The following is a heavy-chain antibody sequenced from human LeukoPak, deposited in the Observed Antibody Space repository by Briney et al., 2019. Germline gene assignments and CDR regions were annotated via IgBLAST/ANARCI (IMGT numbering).Heavy chain of an antibody. CDR1: GYTFTNHG. CDR3: ARIRSSGYHYFDY. Sequence: VASVKVSCKASGYTFTNHGVSWVRQAPGQGLEWMGWIDADNGSTNYAQKFQGRVTLTTDTSTGTTYLELRSLRSDDTAVYYCARIRSSGYHYFDYWGQGTLVTVSS. D-gene: IGHD3-9*01. CDR2: IDADNGST. V-gene: IGHV1-18*01. J-gene: IGHJ4*02.